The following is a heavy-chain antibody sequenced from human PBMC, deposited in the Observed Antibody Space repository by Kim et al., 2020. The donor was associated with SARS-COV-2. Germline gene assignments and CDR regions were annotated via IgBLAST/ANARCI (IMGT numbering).Heavy chain of an antibody. CDR3: ARDRNYYGSGSYYNEGKYNWFDP. CDR1: GYTFTSYA. CDR2: INTNTGNP. J-gene: IGHJ5*02. V-gene: IGHV7-4-1*02. D-gene: IGHD3-10*01. Sequence: ASVKVSCKASGYTFTSYAMNWVRQAPGQGLEWMGWINTNTGNPTYAQGFTGRFVFSLDTSVSTAYLQISSLKAEDTAVYYCARDRNYYGSGSYYNEGKYNWFDPWGQGTLVTVSS.